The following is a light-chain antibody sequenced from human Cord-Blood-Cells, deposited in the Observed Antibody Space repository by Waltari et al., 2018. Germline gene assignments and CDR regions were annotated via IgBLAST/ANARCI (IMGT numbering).Light chain of an antibody. Sequence: EIVLTQSPGTLSLSPGERATISCRASQSVSSSYLAWYQQKHVQAPRLLIYGASSRATGIPDRFSGSGSGTDFTLTISRLEPEDCAVYYCQQYGSSPLTFGGGTKVEIK. CDR2: GAS. J-gene: IGKJ4*01. CDR3: QQYGSSPLT. V-gene: IGKV3-20*01. CDR1: QSVSSSY.